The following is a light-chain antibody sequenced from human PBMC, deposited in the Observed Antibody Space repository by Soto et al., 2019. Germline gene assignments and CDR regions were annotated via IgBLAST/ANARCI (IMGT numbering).Light chain of an antibody. CDR2: GAS. CDR3: QQYNNWPPTT. CDR1: QSVSKS. J-gene: IGKJ5*01. V-gene: IGKV3-15*01. Sequence: EIVMTHSPATLSVSPGERATLSRRASQSVSKSLAWYQQKPGQAPRLLIFGASTRATGIPARFSGSGSETEFTLTISSLQSEDFAVYYCQQYNNWPPTTLGHGTRLEIK.